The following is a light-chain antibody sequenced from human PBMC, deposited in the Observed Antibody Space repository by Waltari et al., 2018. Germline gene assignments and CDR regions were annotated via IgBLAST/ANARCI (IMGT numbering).Light chain of an antibody. CDR1: QTVDTY. CDR3: QQRRRWPLT. V-gene: IGKV3-11*01. Sequence: EIVLTQSPATLSLSPGERSTLSCSASQTVDTYLAWYPQRPGQAPRLLIYDTSNRATGIPDRFSGSGSETDFTLTISSLEPEDFAVYYCQQRRRWPLTFGGGSKVEI. CDR2: DTS. J-gene: IGKJ4*01.